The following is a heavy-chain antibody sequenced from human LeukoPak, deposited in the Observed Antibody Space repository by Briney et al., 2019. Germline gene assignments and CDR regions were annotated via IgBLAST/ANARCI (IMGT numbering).Heavy chain of an antibody. V-gene: IGHV3-23*01. CDR2: IYGSGVST. D-gene: IGHD1-26*01. J-gene: IGHJ4*02. CDR3: AKDLGLSVGSTPFDY. CDR1: GFTFSTYT. Sequence: GGSLRLSCAASGFTFSTYTMSWVRQAPGKGLEWVSSIYGSGVSTFYADSVQGRFTISRGNFQNTLSLQMNSLRADDTAVYYCAKDLGLSVGSTPFDYWGQGTLVTVSS.